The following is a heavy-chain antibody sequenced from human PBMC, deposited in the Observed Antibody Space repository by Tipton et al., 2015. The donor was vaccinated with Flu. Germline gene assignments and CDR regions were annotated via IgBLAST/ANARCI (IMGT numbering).Heavy chain of an antibody. CDR3: ARDPSLGMPDYFDS. Sequence: GLVKPSETLSLTCAVYGGSFSGYYWNWIRQPPGKGLEWIGYIYNSKYTKYNPSLKSRVTISVDTSKKQFSLQLRSVTAADTAVYYCARDPSLGMPDYFDSWGRGTLVTASS. CDR1: GGSFSGYY. V-gene: IGHV4-59*12. J-gene: IGHJ4*02. CDR2: IYNSKYT. D-gene: IGHD2-2*01.